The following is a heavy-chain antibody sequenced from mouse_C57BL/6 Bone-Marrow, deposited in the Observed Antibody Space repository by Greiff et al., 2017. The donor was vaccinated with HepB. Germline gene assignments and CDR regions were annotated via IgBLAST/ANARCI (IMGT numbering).Heavy chain of an antibody. CDR2: INPYNGGT. CDR3: ARGDSSGAAFAY. J-gene: IGHJ3*01. Sequence: EVQLVESGPVLVKPGASVKMSCKASGYTFTDYYMNWVKQSHGKSLEWIGVINPYNGGTSYNQKFKGKATLTVDKSSSTAYMELNSLTSEDSAVYYCARGDSSGAAFAYWGQGTLVTVSA. CDR1: GYTFTDYY. D-gene: IGHD3-2*02. V-gene: IGHV1-19*01.